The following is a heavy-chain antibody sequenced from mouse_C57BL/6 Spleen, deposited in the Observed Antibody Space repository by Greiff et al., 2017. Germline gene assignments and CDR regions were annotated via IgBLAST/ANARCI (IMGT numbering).Heavy chain of an antibody. CDR2: IDPSDSYT. J-gene: IGHJ4*01. CDR3: ARSNWERAMDD. CDR1: GYTFTSYW. V-gene: IGHV1-50*01. Sequence: QVQLQQPGAELVKPGASVKLSCKASGYTFTSYWMQWVKQRPGQGLEWIGEIDPSDSYTNYNQKFKGKATLTVDTSASTAYMQLSSLTSEDSAVYYCARSNWERAMDDWGKGTSVTVSS. D-gene: IGHD4-1*01.